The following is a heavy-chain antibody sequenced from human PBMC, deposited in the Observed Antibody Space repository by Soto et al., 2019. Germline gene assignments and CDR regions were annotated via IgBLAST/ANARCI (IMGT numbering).Heavy chain of an antibody. D-gene: IGHD6-13*01. CDR2: ISSSSSTI. Sequence: GSLRLCCAASGFTFSSYSMNWVRQAPGRGLEWVSYISSSSSTIYYADSVKGRFTISRDNAKNSLYLQMNSLRAEDTAVYYFARGYRSPYNLFDLWGQGTLVTGSS. J-gene: IGHJ5*02. V-gene: IGHV3-48*01. CDR1: GFTFSSYS. CDR3: ARGYRSPYNLFDL.